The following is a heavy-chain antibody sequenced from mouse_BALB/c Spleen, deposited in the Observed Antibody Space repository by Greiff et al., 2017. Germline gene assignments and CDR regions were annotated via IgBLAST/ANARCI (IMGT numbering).Heavy chain of an antibody. J-gene: IGHJ1*01. CDR1: GYSFTSYW. CDR2: IDPSDSET. D-gene: IGHD2-3*01. V-gene: IGHV1S127*01. CDR3: ARGYDGYYGWYFDV. Sequence: QVHVKQSGPQLVRPGASVKISCKASGYSFTSYWMHWVKQRPGQGLEWIGMIDPSDSETRLNQKFKDKATLTVDKSSSTAYMQLSSPTSEDSAVYYCARGYDGYYGWYFDVWGAGTTVTVSS.